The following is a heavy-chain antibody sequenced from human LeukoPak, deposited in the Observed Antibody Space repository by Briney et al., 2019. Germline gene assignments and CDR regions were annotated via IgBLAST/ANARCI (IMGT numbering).Heavy chain of an antibody. D-gene: IGHD4-17*01. V-gene: IGHV3-23*01. CDR2: ISGSGGST. CDR1: GFTFSSYA. CDR3: AKAKQTTVTTNYFDY. J-gene: IGHJ4*02. Sequence: GGSLRISCAASGFTFSSYAMSWVRQAPGKGLEWVSAISGSGGSTYYADSVKGRFTISRDNSKNTLYLQMNSLRAEDTAVYYCAKAKQTTVTTNYFDYWGQGTLVTVSS.